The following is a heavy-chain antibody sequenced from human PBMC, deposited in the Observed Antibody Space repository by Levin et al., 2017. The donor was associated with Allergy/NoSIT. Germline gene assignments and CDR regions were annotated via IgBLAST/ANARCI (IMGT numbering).Heavy chain of an antibody. CDR1: GYSFTSYW. V-gene: IGHV5-51*01. CDR3: ARRDSDGSNSFDY. Sequence: KFGESLKISCQASGYSFTSYWFGWVRQRPGKGLEWMGLIFPSDSDTRVSPAFRGQIIMSVDKSINTAYLQWSSLNVSDSAMYYCARRDSDGSNSFDYWGQGTLVTVSA. J-gene: IGHJ4*02. CDR2: IFPSDSDT. D-gene: IGHD4-23*01.